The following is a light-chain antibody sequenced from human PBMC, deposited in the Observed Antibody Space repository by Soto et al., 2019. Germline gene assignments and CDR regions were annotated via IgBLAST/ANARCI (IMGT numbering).Light chain of an antibody. CDR1: QDNSTG. V-gene: IGKV1D-13*01. CDR2: GAS. J-gene: IGKJ1*01. CDR3: HQFNNPIT. Sequence: AIQLTQSPSSLSASVGDRVTITCRASQDNSTGLAWYQQKPGKPPKVLIYGASTLENGGPSRFIGSGSGTDFTLTISSLLPEDFATYYCHQFNNPITFGQGTKVDNK.